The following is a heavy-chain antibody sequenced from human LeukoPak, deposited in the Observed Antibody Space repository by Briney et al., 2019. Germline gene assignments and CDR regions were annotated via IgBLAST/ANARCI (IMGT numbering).Heavy chain of an antibody. V-gene: IGHV4-59*01. J-gene: IGHJ4*02. D-gene: IGHD2-21*02. CDR3: ARDSSYCGGDCYSFDY. CDR2: FYYSGST. Sequence: PSETLSLTCTVAGXSISSYYWSWIRQPPGKGLEWIGYFYYSGSTNYNPSLKSRVTISVDTSKNQFSLKLSSVTAADTAVYYCARDSSYCGGDCYSFDYWGQGTLVTVSS. CDR1: GXSISSYY.